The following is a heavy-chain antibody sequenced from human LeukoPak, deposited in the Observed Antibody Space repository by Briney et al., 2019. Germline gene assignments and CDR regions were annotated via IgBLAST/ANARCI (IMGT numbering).Heavy chain of an antibody. CDR2: IYSGGST. CDR1: GFTVSSNY. V-gene: IGHV3-53*01. D-gene: IGHD3-22*01. CDR3: ASINYYDSSGDDY. J-gene: IGHJ4*02. Sequence: GGSLRLSCAASGFTVSSNYMSWVRQAPGKGLEWVSVIYSGGSTYYADSVKGRFTISRDNSKNTLYLQMNSLRAEDTAVYYCASINYYDSSGDDYWGQGTLVTVSS.